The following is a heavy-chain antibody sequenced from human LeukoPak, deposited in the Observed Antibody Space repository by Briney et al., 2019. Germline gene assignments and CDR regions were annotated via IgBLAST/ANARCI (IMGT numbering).Heavy chain of an antibody. J-gene: IGHJ3*02. CDR1: GYTFTTYG. CDR2: MNSNSGNS. D-gene: IGHD2-21*02. Sequence: ASVKVSCKASGYTFTTYGINWVRQAPGQGLEWMGWMNSNSGNSGYAQKFQGRLTMTRDTSTSTAYMELSSLRSEDTAIYFCARAPETYCAGDCLDAFDIWGQGTMVVVSS. CDR3: ARAPETYCAGDCLDAFDI. V-gene: IGHV1-8*01.